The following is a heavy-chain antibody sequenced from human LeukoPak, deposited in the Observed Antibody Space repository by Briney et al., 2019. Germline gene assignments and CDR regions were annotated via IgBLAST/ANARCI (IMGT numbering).Heavy chain of an antibody. V-gene: IGHV3-66*01. CDR2: IYSGGST. Sequence: PGGSLRLTCAASALTISDNFMGWGRQTPGKGLEWVSLIYSGGSTYSADSVKGRFIISRDNSKNTLHLQMNSLRVEDTAVYYCARDTDYYGSGRHGYFDHWGQGTLVTVSS. J-gene: IGHJ1*01. CDR3: ARDTDYYGSGRHGYFDH. D-gene: IGHD3-10*01. CDR1: ALTISDNF.